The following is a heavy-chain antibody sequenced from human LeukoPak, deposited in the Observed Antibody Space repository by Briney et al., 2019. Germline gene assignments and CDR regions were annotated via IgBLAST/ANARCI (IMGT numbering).Heavy chain of an antibody. Sequence: PSETLSLTCAVYGGSFSGYYWSWIRQPPGKGLEWIGYIYYSGSTYYNPSLKSRVTISVDTSKNQFSLKLSSVTAADTAVYYCARVMGIGTFDYWGQGTLVTVSS. D-gene: IGHD6-13*01. CDR2: IYYSGST. CDR1: GGSFSGYY. J-gene: IGHJ4*02. V-gene: IGHV4-30-4*01. CDR3: ARVMGIGTFDY.